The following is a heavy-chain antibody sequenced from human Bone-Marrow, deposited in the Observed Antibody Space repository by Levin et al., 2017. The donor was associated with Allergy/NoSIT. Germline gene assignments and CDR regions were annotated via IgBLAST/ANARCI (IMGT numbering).Heavy chain of an antibody. V-gene: IGHV5-51*01. J-gene: IGHJ4*02. CDR3: ARRDCLGNTCMEAFDN. D-gene: IGHD2/OR15-2a*01. CDR1: GYSFTNYW. Sequence: PGESLKISCQGSGYSFTNYWIGWVRQLPGKGLDWMGIIYPGDSDIRYSPSFQGQVTISADTSINTAFLQWSRLKASDTAIYYCARRDCLGNTCMEAFDNWGQGTLVTVSS. CDR2: IYPGDSDI.